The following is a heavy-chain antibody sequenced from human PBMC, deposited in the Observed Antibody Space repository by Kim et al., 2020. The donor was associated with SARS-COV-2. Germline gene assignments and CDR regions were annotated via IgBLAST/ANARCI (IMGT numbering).Heavy chain of an antibody. Sequence: GGSLRLSCAVSGFTFSSYSMNWVRQAPGKGLEWVSSISSSSSYIYYADSVKGRFTISRDNAKNSLYLQMNSLRAEDTAVYYCARDRVDTAMAPFDYWGQGTLVTVSS. CDR1: GFTFSSYS. V-gene: IGHV3-21*01. J-gene: IGHJ4*02. D-gene: IGHD5-18*01. CDR2: ISSSSSYI. CDR3: ARDRVDTAMAPFDY.